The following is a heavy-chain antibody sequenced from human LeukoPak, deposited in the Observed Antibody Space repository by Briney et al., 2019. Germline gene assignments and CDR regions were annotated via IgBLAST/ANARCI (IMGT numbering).Heavy chain of an antibody. CDR1: DGSISSSSYY. Sequence: PSETLSLTCTVSDGSISSSSYYWGWIRQPPGKGLEWIGSIYYSGSTYYNPSLKSRVTISVDTSKNQFSLKLSSVTAADTAVYYCARLWFGEPYLDYWGQRTLVTVSS. CDR2: IYYSGST. D-gene: IGHD3-10*01. CDR3: ARLWFGEPYLDY. J-gene: IGHJ4*02. V-gene: IGHV4-39*01.